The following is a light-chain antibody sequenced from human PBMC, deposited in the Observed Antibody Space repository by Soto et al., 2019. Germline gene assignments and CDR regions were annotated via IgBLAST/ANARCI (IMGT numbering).Light chain of an antibody. V-gene: IGKV1-39*01. J-gene: IGKJ1*01. CDR3: QQSYSTLHSWT. Sequence: DIQMTQSPSSLSASVGDRVTITCRASQSISSYLNWYQQKPGKAPKLLIYAASSLQSGVPSRFSGSGSGTDFTLTISSLQPEDFATYYCQQSYSTLHSWTFDQGTKVEIK. CDR1: QSISSY. CDR2: AAS.